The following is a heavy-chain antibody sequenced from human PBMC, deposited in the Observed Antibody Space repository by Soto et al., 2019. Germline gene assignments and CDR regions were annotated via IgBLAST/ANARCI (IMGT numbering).Heavy chain of an antibody. CDR1: GYTFSRYG. V-gene: IGHV1-18*01. CDR3: AGDEGRGGSDTYYPNWFAP. Sequence: QVQLVQSGAEVKKPGASVKVSCKASGYTFSRYGITWVRQAPGQGLEWMGWNSANNDYTNYEQKLQGRVTMRTDTHTNTAYMDLTSLRSDDTAVYYCAGDEGRGGSDTYYPNWFAPWGQGTRFTVCS. D-gene: IGHD3-16*01. CDR2: NSANNDYT. J-gene: IGHJ5*02.